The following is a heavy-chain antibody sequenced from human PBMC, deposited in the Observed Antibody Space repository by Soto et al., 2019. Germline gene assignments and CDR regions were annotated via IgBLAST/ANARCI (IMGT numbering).Heavy chain of an antibody. CDR3: ASDLAARFWFDY. D-gene: IGHD6-6*01. CDR1: GGSISSSSYY. J-gene: IGHJ4*02. CDR2: IYYSGST. V-gene: IGHV4-39*01. Sequence: TSETLSLTCTVSGGSISSSSYYWGWIRQPPGKGLEWIGSIYYSGSTYYNPSLKSRVTISVDTSKNQFSLKLSSVTAAYTAVYSCASDLAARFWFDYRGQGTLVTVSS.